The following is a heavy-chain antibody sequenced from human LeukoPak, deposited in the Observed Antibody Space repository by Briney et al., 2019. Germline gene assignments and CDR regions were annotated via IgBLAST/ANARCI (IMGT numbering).Heavy chain of an antibody. CDR3: AKGGRSENWGLTGAFDI. CDR2: IRYDGSNK. Sequence: GGSLRLSCAASGFTFSSYGMHWVRQAPGKGLEWVAFIRYDGSNKYYADSVKGRFTISRDNSKNTLYLQMNSLRAEDTAVYYCAKGGRSENWGLTGAFDIWGQGTMVTVSS. D-gene: IGHD7-27*01. V-gene: IGHV3-30*02. CDR1: GFTFSSYG. J-gene: IGHJ3*02.